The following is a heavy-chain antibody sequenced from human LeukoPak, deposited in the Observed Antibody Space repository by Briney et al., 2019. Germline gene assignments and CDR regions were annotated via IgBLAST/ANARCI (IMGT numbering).Heavy chain of an antibody. Sequence: GGSLRLSCVASGFSISPYWMSWVRQSPGKGLEWVANIKRDGIEKHYLDSVKGRFTISRDNAKNSLYLQMNSLRAGDTAVYYCARGAGLTRVATGDYWGQGTLVTVSS. D-gene: IGHD5-12*01. J-gene: IGHJ4*02. CDR2: IKRDGIEK. CDR3: ARGAGLTRVATGDY. CDR1: GFSISPYW. V-gene: IGHV3-7*01.